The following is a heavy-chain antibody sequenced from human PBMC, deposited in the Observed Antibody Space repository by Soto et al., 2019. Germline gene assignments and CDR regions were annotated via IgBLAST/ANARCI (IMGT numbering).Heavy chain of an antibody. J-gene: IGHJ5*02. V-gene: IGHV4-59*01. Sequence: SETLSLTCAVYGGSFSGYYWSWIRQPPGKGLEWIGYIYYSGSTNYNPSLKSRVTISVDTSKNQFSLKLSSVTAADTAVYYCARGLTTYYDILTGYPTVLWFDPWGQGTLVTVSS. CDR1: GGSFSGYY. D-gene: IGHD3-9*01. CDR2: IYYSGST. CDR3: ARGLTTYYDILTGYPTVLWFDP.